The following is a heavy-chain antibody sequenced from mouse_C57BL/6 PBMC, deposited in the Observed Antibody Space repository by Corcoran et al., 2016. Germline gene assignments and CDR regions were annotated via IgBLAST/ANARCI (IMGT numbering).Heavy chain of an antibody. CDR2: IYPGSGNT. Sequence: QVQLKQSGAELVRPGASVKLSCKASGYTFTDYYINWVKQRPGQGLEWIARIYPGSGNTYYNEKFKGKATLTAEKSSSTAYMQLSSLTSEDSAVYFCARSPYYDYYAMDYWGQGTSVTVSS. CDR1: GYTFTDYY. CDR3: ARSPYYDYYAMDY. V-gene: IGHV1-76*01. J-gene: IGHJ4*01. D-gene: IGHD2-10*01.